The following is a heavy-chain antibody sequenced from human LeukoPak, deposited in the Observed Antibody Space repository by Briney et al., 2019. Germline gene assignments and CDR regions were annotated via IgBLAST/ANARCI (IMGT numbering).Heavy chain of an antibody. CDR2: INTNTGNP. CDR3: ARDLAIAGTQTNDY. V-gene: IGHV7-4-1*02. CDR1: GYTFTSYA. D-gene: IGHD6-13*01. J-gene: IGHJ4*02. Sequence: GASVKVSCKASGYTFTSYAMNWLRQAPGQGLEWMGWINTNTGNPTYAQGFTGRFVFSLDTSVSTAYLQISSLKAEDTAVYYCARDLAIAGTQTNDYWGQGTLVTVSS.